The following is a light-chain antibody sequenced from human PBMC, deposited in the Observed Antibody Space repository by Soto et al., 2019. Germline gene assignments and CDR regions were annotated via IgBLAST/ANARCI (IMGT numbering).Light chain of an antibody. CDR3: QQYNSWSGT. J-gene: IGKJ1*01. CDR1: QTVSSC. Sequence: DIQMTQSPSTLSASLGERVTLACRASQTVSSCLAWYQQKPGQAPRLLIYGASTWDSGIPARFSGSGSGTEFTLTISSLQSEDFAVYYCQQYNSWSGTFGQGTKVDI. V-gene: IGKV3-15*01. CDR2: GAS.